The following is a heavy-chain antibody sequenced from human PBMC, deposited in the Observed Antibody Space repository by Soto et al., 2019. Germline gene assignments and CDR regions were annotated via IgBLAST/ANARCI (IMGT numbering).Heavy chain of an antibody. Sequence: PGGSLRLSCAASGFTFRDYSLTWVRRAPEKGLEWISYISESTSTIYYADSVKGRFTVSRDNAKGSLYLQMNSLSDEDTAVYYCARVIGNYDMSGYYYYFRFDGMDVWGQGTTVTVSS. D-gene: IGHD3-22*01. CDR3: ARVIGNYDMSGYYYYFRFDGMDV. CDR1: GFTFRDYS. J-gene: IGHJ6*02. V-gene: IGHV3-48*02. CDR2: ISESTSTI.